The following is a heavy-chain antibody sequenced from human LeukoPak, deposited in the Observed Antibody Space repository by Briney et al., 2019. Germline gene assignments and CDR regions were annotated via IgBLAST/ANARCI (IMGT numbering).Heavy chain of an antibody. CDR3: ARGAQTYYDKAPVDY. CDR2: INHSGST. Sequence: SETLSLTCAVYGGSFSGYYWSWIRQPPGKGLEWIGEINHSGSTNYNPSLKSRVTISVDTSKNQFSLKLSSVTAADTAVYYCARGAQTYYDKAPVDYWGQGTLVTVSS. V-gene: IGHV4-34*01. J-gene: IGHJ4*02. D-gene: IGHD3-22*01. CDR1: GGSFSGYY.